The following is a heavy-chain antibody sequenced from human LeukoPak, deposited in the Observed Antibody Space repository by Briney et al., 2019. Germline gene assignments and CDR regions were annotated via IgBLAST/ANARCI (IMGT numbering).Heavy chain of an antibody. J-gene: IGHJ4*02. CDR3: VGSHDFWSGSGY. CDR1: GFTFSSYA. Sequence: GSLLLSCAASGFTFSSYAMSWVRQAPGKGLEWVSGISGSGGSTYYADSVKGRFTISRDNSKNTLYLQMNSLRAEDTAVYYCVGSHDFWSGSGYWGQGTLVTVSS. CDR2: ISGSGGST. D-gene: IGHD3-3*01. V-gene: IGHV3-23*01.